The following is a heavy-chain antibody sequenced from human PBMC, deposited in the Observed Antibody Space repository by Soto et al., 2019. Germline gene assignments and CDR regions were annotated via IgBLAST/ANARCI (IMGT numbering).Heavy chain of an antibody. Sequence: QVQLVQSGAEVKKPGASVKVSCKASGYTFTSYGISWVRKAPGQGLVWMGWISAYNGNTNYAQKLQGRVTMTTDTSTSTAYMELRSLRSDDTAVYYCARIGLRFLEWTLDAFDIWGQGTMVTVSS. CDR1: GYTFTSYG. D-gene: IGHD3-3*01. CDR3: ARIGLRFLEWTLDAFDI. V-gene: IGHV1-18*01. CDR2: ISAYNGNT. J-gene: IGHJ3*02.